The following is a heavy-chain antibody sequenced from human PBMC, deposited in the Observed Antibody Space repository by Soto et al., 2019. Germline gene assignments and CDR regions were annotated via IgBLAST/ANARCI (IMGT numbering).Heavy chain of an antibody. J-gene: IGHJ4*02. CDR2: INPSGGST. CDR3: ARGDIVLMVYAIRGSKIDD. D-gene: IGHD2-8*01. CDR1: GYTFTSYY. V-gene: IGHV1-46*03. Sequence: ASVKVSCKASGYTFTSYYMHWVRQAPGQGLEWMGIINPSGGSTSYAQKFQGRVTMTRDTSTSTVYMELGSLRSEDTAVYYCARGDIVLMVYAIRGSKIDDWGQRTLVTVS.